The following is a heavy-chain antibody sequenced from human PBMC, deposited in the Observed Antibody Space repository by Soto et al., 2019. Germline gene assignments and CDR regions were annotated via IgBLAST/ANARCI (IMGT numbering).Heavy chain of an antibody. CDR2: ISYEGSSK. Sequence: RVSCGAVEFTSRNFAMHWVSKAQGKGLEWVAVISYEGSSKYYVDSVKGRFTISRDNSKNTLYLQMNSLRAEDTAVYYCAKDGQPFSAAGVFDYWGQGTLVTVSS. CDR1: EFTSRNFA. J-gene: IGHJ4*02. CDR3: AKDGQPFSAAGVFDY. V-gene: IGHV3-30*18. D-gene: IGHD6-13*01.